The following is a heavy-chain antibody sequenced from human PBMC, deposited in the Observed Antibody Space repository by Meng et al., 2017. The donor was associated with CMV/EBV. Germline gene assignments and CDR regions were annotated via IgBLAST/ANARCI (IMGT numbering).Heavy chain of an antibody. CDR2: IIPIFGTA. V-gene: IGHV1-69*05. CDR1: GGTFSSYA. J-gene: IGHJ4*02. CDR3: ARDFWSGYYDY. Sequence: ACKAAGGTFSSYAISWVRQAPGQGLEWMGGIIPIFGTANYAQKFQGRVTITTDESTSTAYMELSSLRSEDTAVYYCARDFWSGYYDYWGQGTLVTVSS. D-gene: IGHD3-3*01.